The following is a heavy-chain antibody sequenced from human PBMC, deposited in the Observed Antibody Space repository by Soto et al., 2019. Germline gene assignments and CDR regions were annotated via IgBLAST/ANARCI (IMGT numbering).Heavy chain of an antibody. CDR3: ARDQSLSDTWWLDA. V-gene: IGHV1-46*01. D-gene: IGHD2-21*01. Sequence: QVQLVQSGAEVKKPGASVKVSCKASGYTFTSTWMHWVRQAPGQGLEWMGVINPNGDRTIYAQKFQCRVTLTRDTSTSADYMELSSLKSEDTAMYYCARDQSLSDTWWLDAWGQGTLVTVSS. CDR2: INPNGDRT. CDR1: GYTFTSTW. J-gene: IGHJ5*02.